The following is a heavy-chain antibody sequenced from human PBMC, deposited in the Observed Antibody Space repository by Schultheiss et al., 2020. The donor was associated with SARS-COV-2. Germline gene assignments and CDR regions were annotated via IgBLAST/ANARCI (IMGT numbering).Heavy chain of an antibody. CDR3: ARSKWLSDIGIDY. CDR2: ISSSGSTI. V-gene: IGHV3-11*01. D-gene: IGHD3-22*01. CDR1: GFTFSDYY. J-gene: IGHJ4*02. Sequence: GGSLRLSCAASGFTFSDYYMSWIRQAPGKGLEWVSYISSSGSTIYYADSVKGRFTISRDNSKNTLYLQMNSLRAEDTAVYYCARSKWLSDIGIDYWGQGTLVTVSS.